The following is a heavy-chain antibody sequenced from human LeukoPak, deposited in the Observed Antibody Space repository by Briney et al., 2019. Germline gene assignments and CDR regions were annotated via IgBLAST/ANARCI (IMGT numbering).Heavy chain of an antibody. Sequence: PGGSLRLSCAASGFTVSSNYMNWVRQAPGKGLEWVSVIYSGSSTYYADSVKGRFTISRDNSKNTLYLQMNSLRVEDTAVYYCAREDGFGDFDYWGQGTLVTVSS. V-gene: IGHV3-53*01. D-gene: IGHD3-10*01. CDR2: IYSGSST. CDR3: AREDGFGDFDY. CDR1: GFTVSSNY. J-gene: IGHJ4*02.